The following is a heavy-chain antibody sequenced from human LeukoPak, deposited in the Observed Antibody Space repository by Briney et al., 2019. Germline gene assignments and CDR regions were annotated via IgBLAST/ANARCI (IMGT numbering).Heavy chain of an antibody. Sequence: ASVKVSCKASGYTFTGYYMHWVRQAPGQGLEWMGWINPNSGGTNYAQKFQGRVTMTRDTSISTAYMELSRLRSDDTAVYYCARDDISDKEQQLTLRYHYYYGMDVWGQGTTVTVSS. D-gene: IGHD6-13*01. CDR1: GYTFTGYY. CDR2: INPNSGGT. J-gene: IGHJ6*02. CDR3: ARDDISDKEQQLTLRYHYYYGMDV. V-gene: IGHV1-2*02.